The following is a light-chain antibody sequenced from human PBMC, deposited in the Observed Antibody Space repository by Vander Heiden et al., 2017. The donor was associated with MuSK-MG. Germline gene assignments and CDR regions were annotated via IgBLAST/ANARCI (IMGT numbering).Light chain of an antibody. J-gene: IGLJ2*01. Sequence: QSALTQPASVSGSPGQSITISCTGTRSDVGGYNYVSWYQQHPGKAPKLMIYDVSNRPLGVSNRFSGSKSGNTASLTIFGLQAEDEADYYCTSYTSSSTLVLFGGGTKLTVL. V-gene: IGLV2-14*03. CDR2: DVS. CDR3: TSYTSSSTLVL. CDR1: RSDVGGYNY.